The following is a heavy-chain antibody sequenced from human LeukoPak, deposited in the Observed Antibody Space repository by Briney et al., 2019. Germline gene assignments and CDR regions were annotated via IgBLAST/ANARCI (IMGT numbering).Heavy chain of an antibody. CDR1: GYTFNGYY. CDR3: VKGDYYGSGTIIVL. Sequence: ASVKVSCKASGYTFNGYYMHWVRQAPGQGLEWMGWINPSSGDANYAQKFQGRVTMTRDTAISTAYMELTSLRSDDTAVYYCVKGDYYGSGTIIVLWGQGTLVTVSS. V-gene: IGHV1-2*02. J-gene: IGHJ4*02. CDR2: INPSSGDA. D-gene: IGHD3-10*01.